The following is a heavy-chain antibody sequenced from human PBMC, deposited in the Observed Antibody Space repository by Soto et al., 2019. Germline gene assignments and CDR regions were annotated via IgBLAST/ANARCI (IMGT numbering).Heavy chain of an antibody. D-gene: IGHD3-3*01. V-gene: IGHV3-30*18. CDR3: AKEPSGFSQYYFDY. Sequence: GGSLRLSCAASGFTFSSYGMHWVRQAPGKGLEWVAVISYDGSNKYYADSVKGRFTISRDNSKNTLYLQMNSLRAEDTAVYYCAKEPSGFSQYYFDYWGQGTLVTVSS. J-gene: IGHJ4*02. CDR1: GFTFSSYG. CDR2: ISYDGSNK.